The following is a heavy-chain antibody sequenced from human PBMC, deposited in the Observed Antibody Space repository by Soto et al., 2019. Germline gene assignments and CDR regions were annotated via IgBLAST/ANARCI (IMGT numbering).Heavy chain of an antibody. Sequence: GGSLRLSCAASGFTFDDYAMHWVRQAPGKGLEWVSGISWNSGSIGYADSVKGRFTISRDNAKNSLYLQMNSLRAEDTALYYCAKDRRENLAVAVNNWFEPWGQGTLVTVSS. CDR2: ISWNSGSI. J-gene: IGHJ5*02. D-gene: IGHD6-19*01. V-gene: IGHV3-9*01. CDR1: GFTFDDYA. CDR3: AKDRRENLAVAVNNWFEP.